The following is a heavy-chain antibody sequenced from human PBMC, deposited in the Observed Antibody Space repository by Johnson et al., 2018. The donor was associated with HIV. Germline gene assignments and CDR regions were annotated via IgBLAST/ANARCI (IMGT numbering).Heavy chain of an antibody. D-gene: IGHD1-26*01. Sequence: VQLVESGGGVVQPGGSLRLSCAASGFTFSSYAMSWVRQAPGKVLEWVSAISGSGGSTYYADSVKGRFTIYRDNSKNTLYLQMNSLRAEDTAVYYCARGYSGSDDAFDIWGQGTMVTVSS. CDR3: ARGYSGSDDAFDI. V-gene: IGHV3-23*04. J-gene: IGHJ3*02. CDR2: ISGSGGST. CDR1: GFTFSSYA.